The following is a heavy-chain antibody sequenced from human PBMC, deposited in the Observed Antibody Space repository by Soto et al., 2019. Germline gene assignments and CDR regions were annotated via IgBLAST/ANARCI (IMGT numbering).Heavy chain of an antibody. CDR2: IRYDGSNK. D-gene: IGHD2-2*01. CDR3: ARSTPGQFAHQTYYFDY. V-gene: IGHV3-33*01. Sequence: GGSLRLSCAASGFTFSSYGMHWVRQAPGKGLEWVAGIRYDGSNKYYADSVKGRFTMTRDNSKNTLYMQMNSLRAEDTAVYYCARSTPGQFAHQTYYFDYWGQGTLVTVSS. J-gene: IGHJ4*02. CDR1: GFTFSSYG.